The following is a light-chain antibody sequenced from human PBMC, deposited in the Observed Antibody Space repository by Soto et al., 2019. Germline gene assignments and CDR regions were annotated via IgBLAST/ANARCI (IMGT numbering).Light chain of an antibody. Sequence: DIQMTQSPSTLSASVGDRVTITCRASQSISSWLAWYQQKPGKAPKLLIYDASSLESGVPSRFSGSGSGTEFTLIISSLQSEDFAVYYCQQYNNWPLITFGQGTRLEIK. CDR2: DAS. J-gene: IGKJ5*01. CDR3: QQYNNWPLIT. CDR1: QSISSW. V-gene: IGKV1-5*01.